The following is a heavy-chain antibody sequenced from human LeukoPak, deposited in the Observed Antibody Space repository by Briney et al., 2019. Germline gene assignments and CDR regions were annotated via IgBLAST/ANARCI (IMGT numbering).Heavy chain of an antibody. CDR1: GFTFSSYA. Sequence: PGGSLRLSCAASGFTFSSYAMSWVRQAPGKGLEWVSAISGSGGSTYYADSVKGRFTISRDNSKNTLYLKMNSLRAEDTAVYYCAKAPPKGYDFWSGYSHFDYWGQGTLVTVSS. CDR3: AKAPPKGYDFWSGYSHFDY. V-gene: IGHV3-23*01. CDR2: ISGSGGST. J-gene: IGHJ4*02. D-gene: IGHD3-3*01.